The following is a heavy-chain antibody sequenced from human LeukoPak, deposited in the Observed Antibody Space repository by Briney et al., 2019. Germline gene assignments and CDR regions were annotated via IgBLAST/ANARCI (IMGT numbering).Heavy chain of an antibody. Sequence: SETLSLTCIPSRVTITSSSWTWVRQPAGKGLEWIGLVLTSGTAIYNPSLKSGVTMSLDTSRNNASLTLTSGPTPDKTISFSASVSYFAFWSGSFSSPPGDAFDIWGQGRMVSVSS. D-gene: IGHD3-3*01. J-gene: IGHJ3*02. CDR1: RVTITSSS. CDR3: ASVSYFAFWSGSFSSPPGDAFDI. CDR2: VLTSGTA. V-gene: IGHV4-4*07.